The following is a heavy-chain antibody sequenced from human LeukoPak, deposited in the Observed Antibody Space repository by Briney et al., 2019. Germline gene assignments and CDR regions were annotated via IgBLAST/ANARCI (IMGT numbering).Heavy chain of an antibody. D-gene: IGHD5-18*01. V-gene: IGHV4-34*01. J-gene: IGHJ5*02. CDR2: INHSGST. Sequence: SETLSLTCAVYGGSFSGYYWSWIRQPPGKGLEWIGEINHSGSTNYNPSLKSRVTISVDTSKNQFSLKLSSVTAADTAVYYCARDTMRRGYSYGYGNWFDPWGQGTPVTVSS. CDR3: ARDTMRRGYSYGYGNWFDP. CDR1: GGSFSGYY.